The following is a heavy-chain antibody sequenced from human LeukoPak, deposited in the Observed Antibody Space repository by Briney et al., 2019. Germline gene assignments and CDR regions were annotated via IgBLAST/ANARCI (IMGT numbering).Heavy chain of an antibody. CDR2: ISATGGST. Sequence: GGSLRLSCAASGFTFRTYAMSWVRQAPGKGLEWVSAISATGGSTYYADSVKGRFTISRDNSKDTLYLQMNSLRAEDTAVYYCAKRVAASSGANDYWGQGTLVTVSS. D-gene: IGHD5-18*01. CDR1: GFTFRTYA. J-gene: IGHJ4*02. V-gene: IGHV3-23*01. CDR3: AKRVAASSGANDY.